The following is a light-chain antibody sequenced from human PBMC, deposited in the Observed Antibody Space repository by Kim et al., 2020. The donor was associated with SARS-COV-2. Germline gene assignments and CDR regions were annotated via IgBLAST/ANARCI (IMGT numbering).Light chain of an antibody. Sequence: QSALTQPRSVSGYPGQSVTISCTGTTGNVGGNNYVSWYQQHPGKAPKLIINEVSRRPSGVPDRFSGSKSGNTASLTISGLQADDEADYYCCSFTGTYVFGTGTKVTVL. CDR1: TGNVGGNNY. CDR3: CSFTGTYV. V-gene: IGLV2-11*01. CDR2: EVS. J-gene: IGLJ1*01.